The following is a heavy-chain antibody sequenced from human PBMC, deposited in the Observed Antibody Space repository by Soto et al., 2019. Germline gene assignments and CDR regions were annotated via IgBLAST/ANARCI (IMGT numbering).Heavy chain of an antibody. J-gene: IGHJ4*02. CDR2: ISGSGGST. D-gene: IGHD2-15*01. CDR3: ATDFGQGSSNQATYFDY. V-gene: IGHV3-23*01. CDR1: GFTFSSYA. Sequence: GGSLRLSCAASGFTFSSYAMSWVRQAPGKGLEWVSAISGSGGSTYYADSVKGRFTISRDNSKNTLYLQMNSLGAEDTAVYYCATDFGQGSSNQATYFDYWGQGTLVTVSS.